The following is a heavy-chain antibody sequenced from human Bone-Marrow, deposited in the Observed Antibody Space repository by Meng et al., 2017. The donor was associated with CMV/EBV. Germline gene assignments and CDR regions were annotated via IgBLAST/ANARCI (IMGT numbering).Heavy chain of an antibody. V-gene: IGHV1-46*01. CDR2: INPSGGST. D-gene: IGHD3-10*01. CDR3: ARAPGYGSGSDVFDY. Sequence: ASVKVSCKASGYTFTSYYMHWVRQAPGQGLEWMGIINPSGGSTSYAQKFQGRVTITADKSTSTAYMELSSLRSEDTAVYYCARAPGYGSGSDVFDYWGQGTLVTVSS. CDR1: GYTFTSYY. J-gene: IGHJ4*02.